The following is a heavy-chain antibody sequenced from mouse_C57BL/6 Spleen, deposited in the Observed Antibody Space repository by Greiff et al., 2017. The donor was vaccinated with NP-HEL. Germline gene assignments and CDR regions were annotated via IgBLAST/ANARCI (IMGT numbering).Heavy chain of an antibody. CDR1: GYTFTSYW. V-gene: IGHV1-52*01. CDR2: IDPSDSET. D-gene: IGHD2-3*01. Sequence: VKLQESGAELVRPGSSVKLSCKASGYTFTSYWMHWVKQRPIQGLEWIGNIDPSDSETHYNQKFKDKATLTVDKSSSTAYMQLSSLTSEDSAVYCCARGDGSFFDYWGQGTTLTVSS. CDR3: ARGDGSFFDY. J-gene: IGHJ2*01.